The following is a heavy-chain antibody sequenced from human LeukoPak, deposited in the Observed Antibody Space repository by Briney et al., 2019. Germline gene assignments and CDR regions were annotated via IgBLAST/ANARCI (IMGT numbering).Heavy chain of an antibody. CDR3: ARDRGGYYGSGSLDY. Sequence: GGSLRLSCAASGFTFSSYSMDWVRQAPGKGLEWVSYISSSSSTIYHADSAKGRFTISRDNAKNSLYLQMNSLRAEDTAVYYCARDRGGYYGSGSLDYWGQGTLVTVSS. J-gene: IGHJ4*02. CDR1: GFTFSSYS. CDR2: ISSSSSTI. V-gene: IGHV3-48*04. D-gene: IGHD3-10*01.